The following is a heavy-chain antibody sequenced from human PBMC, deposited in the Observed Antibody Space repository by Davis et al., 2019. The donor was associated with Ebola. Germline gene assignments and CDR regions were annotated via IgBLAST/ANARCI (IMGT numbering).Heavy chain of an antibody. CDR2: ISGSGGST. V-gene: IGHV3-23*01. Sequence: GESPKISCAASGFTFSSYAMSWVRQAPGKGLEWVSAISGSGGSTYYADSVKGRFTISRDNSKNTLYLQMNSLRAEDTAVYYCAKVIRITMVRGVDAFDIWGQGTMVTVSS. J-gene: IGHJ3*02. CDR3: AKVIRITMVRGVDAFDI. CDR1: GFTFSSYA. D-gene: IGHD3-10*01.